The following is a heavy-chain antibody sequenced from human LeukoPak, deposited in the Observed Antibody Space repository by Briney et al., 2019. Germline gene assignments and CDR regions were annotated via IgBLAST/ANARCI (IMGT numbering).Heavy chain of an antibody. CDR2: IYYSGST. Sequence: SETLSLTCTVSGGSISSCYWSWIRQPPGKGLEWIGYIYYSGSTNYNPSLKSRVTISVDTSKNQFSLKLSSVTAADTAVYYCARGPRRDGYNYVHAFDIWGQGTMVTVSS. V-gene: IGHV4-59*01. CDR3: ARGPRRDGYNYVHAFDI. CDR1: GGSISSCY. J-gene: IGHJ3*02. D-gene: IGHD5-24*01.